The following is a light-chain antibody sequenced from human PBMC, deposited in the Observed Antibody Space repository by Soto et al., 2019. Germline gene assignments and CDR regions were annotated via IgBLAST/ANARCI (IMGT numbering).Light chain of an antibody. CDR2: DVS. V-gene: IGLV2-14*01. CDR1: SSDVGGYNF. J-gene: IGLJ2*01. CDR3: SSYTSGRTLV. Sequence: QSVLTQPASVSGSPGQSITISCTGTSSDVGGYNFVSWYQQHPAKAPKLMIFDVSNRPSGVSNRFSGSKSGNTASLTISGLQAEDEADYYCSSYTSGRTLVFGGGTKLTVL.